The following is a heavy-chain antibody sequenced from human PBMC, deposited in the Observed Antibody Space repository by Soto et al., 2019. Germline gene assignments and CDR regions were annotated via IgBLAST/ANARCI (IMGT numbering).Heavy chain of an antibody. CDR3: ARSQGSSTSLEIYYYYYYGMDV. V-gene: IGHV1-69*01. D-gene: IGHD2-2*01. Sequence: QVQLVQSGAEVTKPGSSVKVSCKASGGTFSSYAISWVRQAPGQGLEWMGGIIPIPETTNYAQKFQGRVTITADESKSTAYMELSSLRSEDTAVYYCARSQGSSTSLEIYYYYYYGMDVWGQGTTVTVSS. CDR1: GGTFSSYA. CDR2: IIPIPETT. J-gene: IGHJ6*02.